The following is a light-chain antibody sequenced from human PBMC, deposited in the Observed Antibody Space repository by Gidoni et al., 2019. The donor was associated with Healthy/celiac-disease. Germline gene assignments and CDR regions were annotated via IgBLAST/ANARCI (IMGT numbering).Light chain of an antibody. CDR2: DAS. CDR3: QQYNNWPQT. Sequence: IVMMHSPATLSVSPGERATCSCRARQSFGGNFAWDQRKPGQTPRLLIYDASTRAPGTPARFSGSGSGTEFTLPISSLQSEDFAVYYCQQYNNWPQTFGQGTKVEIK. CDR1: QSFGGN. J-gene: IGKJ1*01. V-gene: IGKV3-15*01.